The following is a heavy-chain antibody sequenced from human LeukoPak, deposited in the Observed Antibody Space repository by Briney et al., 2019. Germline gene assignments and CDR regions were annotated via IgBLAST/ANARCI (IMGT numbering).Heavy chain of an antibody. CDR1: GGTFSSYA. J-gene: IGHJ4*02. V-gene: IGHV1-69*04. Sequence: ASVKVSCKASGGTFSSYAISWVRQAPGQGLEWMGRIIPILGIANYAQKFQGRVTITADKSTSTAYMELSSLRSEDTAVYYCARDQFGYYDSSGYSAYWGQETLVTVSS. D-gene: IGHD3-22*01. CDR2: IIPILGIA. CDR3: ARDQFGYYDSSGYSAY.